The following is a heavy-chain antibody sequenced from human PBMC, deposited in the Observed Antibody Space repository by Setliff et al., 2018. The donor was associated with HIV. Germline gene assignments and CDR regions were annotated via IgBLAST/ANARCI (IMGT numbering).Heavy chain of an antibody. CDR2: INPSGGST. V-gene: IGHV1-46*01. CDR1: GYTFTSYY. Sequence: GASVKVSCKASGYTFTSYYMHWVRQAPGQGLEWMGIINPSGGSTSYAQKFQGRVTMTRDTSTSTVYMELSSLRSEDTAVYYCARAAGGYDFWSGYRWGHFDYWGPETLLVTVSS. CDR3: ARAAGGYDFWSGYRWGHFDY. D-gene: IGHD3-3*01. J-gene: IGHJ4*03.